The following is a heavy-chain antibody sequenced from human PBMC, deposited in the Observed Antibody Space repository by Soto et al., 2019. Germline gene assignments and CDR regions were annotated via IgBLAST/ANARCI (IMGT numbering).Heavy chain of an antibody. V-gene: IGHV4-59*08. CDR3: ARLDLYYFDY. CDR2: IYYSGSA. CDR1: GGSISSYY. D-gene: IGHD3-16*01. J-gene: IGHJ4*02. Sequence: SETLSLTCTVPGGSISSYYWSWIRQPPGKGLEWIGYIYYSGSANYNPSLKSRVTISVDTSKNQFSLKLSSVTAADTAVYYCARLDLYYFDYWGQGTLVTVSS.